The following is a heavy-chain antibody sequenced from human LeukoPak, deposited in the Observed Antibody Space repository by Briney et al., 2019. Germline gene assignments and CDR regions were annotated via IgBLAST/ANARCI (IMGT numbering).Heavy chain of an antibody. D-gene: IGHD3-3*01. CDR3: ANGFRSAYYFDP. CDR2: VADKGAT. V-gene: IGHV4-34*01. CDR1: GGSFSGDY. J-gene: IGHJ5*02. Sequence: SETLPLTCAVYGGSFSGDYWSWIRQPPGKGLEWIGEVADKGATNYDPSLRGRVTISVDTSKKQFSLKLRSVTAADTAVYFCANGFRSAYYFDPWGQGTQVTVSS.